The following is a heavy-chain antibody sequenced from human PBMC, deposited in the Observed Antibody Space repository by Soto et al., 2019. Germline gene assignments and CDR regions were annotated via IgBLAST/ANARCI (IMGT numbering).Heavy chain of an antibody. CDR1: GFTFSSYS. CDR3: ARRHGDLKYYYYGMDV. CDR2: ISSSSSTI. J-gene: IGHJ6*02. D-gene: IGHD4-17*01. Sequence: GGSLRLSCAASGFTFSSYSMNWVRQAPGKGLEWVSYISSSSSTIYYADSVKGRFTISRDNAKNSLYLQMNSLRAEDTAVYYCARRHGDLKYYYYGMDVWGQGTKVTVSS. V-gene: IGHV3-48*01.